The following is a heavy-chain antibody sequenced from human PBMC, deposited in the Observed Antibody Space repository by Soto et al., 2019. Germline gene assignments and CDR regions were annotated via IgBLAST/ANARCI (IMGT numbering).Heavy chain of an antibody. V-gene: IGHV1-69*01. CDR2: INPSFGTA. D-gene: IGHD2-15*01. J-gene: IGHJ4*02. Sequence: QVQRVQSGAEVKKPGSSVKVSCKASGGTFSSYAISWGRQAPGQGLEWMGGINPSFGTANYAQKFQGRVTITADESTSTAYMELSSLRSEDTAVYYCARDVKEGYCSGGSCNSGDYWGQGTLVTVSS. CDR3: ARDVKEGYCSGGSCNSGDY. CDR1: GGTFSSYA.